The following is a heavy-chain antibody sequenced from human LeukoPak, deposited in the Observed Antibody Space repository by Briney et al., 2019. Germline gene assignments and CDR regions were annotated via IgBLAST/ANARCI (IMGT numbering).Heavy chain of an antibody. V-gene: IGHV1-69*04. CDR1: GGTFSSYA. J-gene: IGHJ6*03. CDR3: ARGWSNSSWYYYYYMDV. Sequence: GASVKVSCKASGGTFSSYAISWVRQAPGQGLEWMGRIIPILGIANYAQKFQGRVTITADESTSTAYMELSSLRSEDTAVYYCARGWSNSSWYYYYYMDVWGKGTTVTVSS. CDR2: IIPILGIA. D-gene: IGHD6-13*01.